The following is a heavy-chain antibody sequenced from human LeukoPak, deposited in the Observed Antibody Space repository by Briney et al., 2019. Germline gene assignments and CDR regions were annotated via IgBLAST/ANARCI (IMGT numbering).Heavy chain of an antibody. CDR2: IIPIFGTA. V-gene: IGHV1-69*06. J-gene: IGHJ4*02. CDR1: GYTFTGYY. D-gene: IGHD4-17*01. CDR3: ARRRTDVRTAYYFDY. Sequence: ASVKVSCKASGYTFTGYYMHWVRQAPGQGLEWMGGIIPIFGTANYAQKFQGRVTITADKSTSTAYMELSSLRSEDTAVYYCARRRTDVRTAYYFDYWGQGTLVTVSS.